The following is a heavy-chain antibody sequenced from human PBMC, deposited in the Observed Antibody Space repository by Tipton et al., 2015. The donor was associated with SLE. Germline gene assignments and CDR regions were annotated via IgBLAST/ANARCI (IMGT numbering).Heavy chain of an antibody. Sequence: SLRLSCVGSGFTFNKYGIHWVRQALGKGLEWVAFIRYDGGKTYYADSVKGRFIISRDDSKNTLYLQMNSLRVEDTAVYYCVKDRQVGRLESLVWGQGTMVTVSS. D-gene: IGHD1-26*01. V-gene: IGHV3-30*02. CDR2: IRYDGGKT. CDR1: GFTFNKYG. J-gene: IGHJ3*01. CDR3: VKDRQVGRLESLV.